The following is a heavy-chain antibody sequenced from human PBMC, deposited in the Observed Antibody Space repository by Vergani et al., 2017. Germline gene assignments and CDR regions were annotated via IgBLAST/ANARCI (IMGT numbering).Heavy chain of an antibody. Sequence: QVQLQESGPGLVKPPGTLSLTCTVSGDSISSSNWWSWVRQPPGKGLEWIGEIYHSGSTNYDPSLESRVTISMHKSTNEFSLKLSSVTAADTAIYYCARVGRSIYPDAFDIWGQGTLVTVSS. CDR2: IYHSGST. J-gene: IGHJ3*02. CDR3: ARVGRSIYPDAFDI. D-gene: IGHD2/OR15-2a*01. V-gene: IGHV4-4*03. CDR1: GDSISSSNW.